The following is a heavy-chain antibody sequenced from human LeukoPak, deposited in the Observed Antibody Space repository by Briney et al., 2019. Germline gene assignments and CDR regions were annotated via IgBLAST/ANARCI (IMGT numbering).Heavy chain of an antibody. D-gene: IGHD2-2*01. Sequence: AGGSLRLSCAASGFTFSNCAMTWVRQAPGKGLEWVSSITASGSSTYYADSVKGRFSISRDNTKNTLYLQMNSLRAEDTAVYYCAKDRHAPGRYCSSTSCFPFDSWGQGTLVAVSS. V-gene: IGHV3-23*01. CDR1: GFTFSNCA. CDR3: AKDRHAPGRYCSSTSCFPFDS. CDR2: ITASGSST. J-gene: IGHJ5*01.